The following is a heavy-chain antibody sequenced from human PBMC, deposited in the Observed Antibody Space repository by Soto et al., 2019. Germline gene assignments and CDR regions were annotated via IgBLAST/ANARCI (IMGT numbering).Heavy chain of an antibody. D-gene: IGHD3-10*01. Sequence: QVQLVQSGAEMKKPGSSVKVSCQSSGGTFNTYAMNWVRQAPGQGPEWMGDISPMFGAANYAPKFQSRVTITADESKGTSYMQLSSLTSEDTALYFCAREVQVHTPAFVYWGQGTLVTVSS. CDR2: ISPMFGAA. V-gene: IGHV1-69*19. J-gene: IGHJ4*02. CDR3: AREVQVHTPAFVY. CDR1: GGTFNTYA.